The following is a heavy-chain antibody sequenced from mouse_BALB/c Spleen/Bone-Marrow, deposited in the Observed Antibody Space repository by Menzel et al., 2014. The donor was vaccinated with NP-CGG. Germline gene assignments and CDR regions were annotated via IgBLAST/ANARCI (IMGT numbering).Heavy chain of an antibody. CDR3: ARVYGWYFDV. J-gene: IGHJ1*01. CDR1: GFTFSSYG. V-gene: IGHV5-6-3*01. D-gene: IGHD1-1*01. CDR2: INNNGGNT. Sequence: EVKVVESGGGLVQPGGSLKLSCVASGFTFSSYGMSWVRQTPDKRLELVATINNNGGNTYYPDSVKGQFTISRDNAKNPLYLQMSSLKSEDTAMYYCARVYGWYFDVWGAGTTVTVSS.